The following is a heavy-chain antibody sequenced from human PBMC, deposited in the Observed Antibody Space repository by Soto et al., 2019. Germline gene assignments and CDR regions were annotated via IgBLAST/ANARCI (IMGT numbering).Heavy chain of an antibody. J-gene: IGHJ4*02. CDR2: ISGSGGST. V-gene: IGHV3-23*01. CDR1: GFTFSSYA. CDR3: AYLLMITFGGVSQKTDY. Sequence: GGSLRLSCAASGFTFSSYAMSWVRQAPGKGLEWVSAISGSGGSTYYADSVKGRFTISRDNSKNTLYLQMNSLRAEDTAVYYCAYLLMITFGGVSQKTDYWGQGTLVTVSS. D-gene: IGHD3-16*01.